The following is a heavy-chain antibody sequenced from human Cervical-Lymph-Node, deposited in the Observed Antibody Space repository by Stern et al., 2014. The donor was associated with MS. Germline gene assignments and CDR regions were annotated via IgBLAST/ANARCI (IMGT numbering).Heavy chain of an antibody. D-gene: IGHD6-19*01. CDR3: ARDTGIAVGDNDYYGMDV. J-gene: IGHJ6*02. CDR1: GFTVSSNY. CDR2: IYSDGSA. V-gene: IGHV3-53*01. Sequence: EVQLVESGGGLIQPGGSLRLSCAASGFTVSSNYMSWVRQAPGKGLEWVSVIYSDGSAYYADSVKGRFTISRDNSKNTLYLQMNSLRAEDTAVYYCARDTGIAVGDNDYYGMDVWGQGTTVTVSS.